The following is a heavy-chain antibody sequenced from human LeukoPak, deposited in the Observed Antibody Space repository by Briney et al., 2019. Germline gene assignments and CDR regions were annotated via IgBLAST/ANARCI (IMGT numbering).Heavy chain of an antibody. D-gene: IGHD3/OR15-3a*01. Sequence: GGSLRLSCAASGFTFSGYAMSWVRQAPGKGLEWVSTISGSGGSTYYADSVKGRFTISRDNSKNTLYVQMNSLRAEDTAVYYCAKVRTGHYFDYWGQGTLVTVSS. CDR3: AKVRTGHYFDY. J-gene: IGHJ4*02. CDR1: GFTFSGYA. CDR2: ISGSGGST. V-gene: IGHV3-23*01.